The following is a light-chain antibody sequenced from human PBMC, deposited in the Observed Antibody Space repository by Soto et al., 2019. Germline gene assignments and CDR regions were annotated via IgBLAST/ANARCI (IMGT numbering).Light chain of an antibody. V-gene: IGKV2-28*01. Sequence: DIVMTQSPLSLPVTPGEPASISCRSSQSLLHSNGYNYLARYLQKPGQSPQLLIHLGSNRASGVPDRFSGSGSGADFTLKTSSVEAEDVGVYYCMQALQSPLFTLGRRTKVDIK. CDR1: QSLLHSNGYNY. CDR3: MQALQSPLFT. J-gene: IGKJ3*01. CDR2: LGS.